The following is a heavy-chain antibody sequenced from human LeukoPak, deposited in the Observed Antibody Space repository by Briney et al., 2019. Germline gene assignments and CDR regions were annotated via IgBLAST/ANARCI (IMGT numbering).Heavy chain of an antibody. V-gene: IGHV1-46*01. CDR3: ARGTSVVLRFLEWLSTSGAFDY. J-gene: IGHJ4*02. Sequence: ASVKVSCKASGYTFTSYYMHWVRQAPGQGLEWMGTINPSGGSTSYAQKFQGRVTMTRDTSTSTVYMELSSLRSEDTAVYYCARGTSVVLRFLEWLSTSGAFDYWGQGTLVTVSS. D-gene: IGHD3-3*01. CDR1: GYTFTSYY. CDR2: INPSGGST.